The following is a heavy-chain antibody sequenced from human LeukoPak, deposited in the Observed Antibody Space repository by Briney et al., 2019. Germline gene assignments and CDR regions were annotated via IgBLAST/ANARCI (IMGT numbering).Heavy chain of an antibody. CDR3: ARDRYPLMVRGVIITSGNWFDP. J-gene: IGHJ5*02. D-gene: IGHD3-10*01. CDR2: IDTDGSTA. V-gene: IGHV3-74*01. CDR1: GFTVRSYW. Sequence: GSLRLSCAASGFTVRSYWMHWVRQAPGKGLVWVSHIDTDGSTATYADSVRGRFTISRDNAKNTLYLQMNSLRAEDTAVYYCARDRYPLMVRGVIITSGNWFDPWGQGTLVTVSS.